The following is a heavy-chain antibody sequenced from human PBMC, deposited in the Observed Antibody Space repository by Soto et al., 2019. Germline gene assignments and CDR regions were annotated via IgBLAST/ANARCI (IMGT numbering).Heavy chain of an antibody. CDR2: ISANNDNT. J-gene: IGHJ3*02. CDR1: GYTFTTYG. Sequence: GASVKVSCKAAGYTFTTYGISWVRQAPGQGLEWMGWISANNDNTKYAQKFQGRVTMTEDTSTDTAYMELSSLRSEDTAVYYCATHRPKLEPYLDAFDIWGQGTMVTVSS. CDR3: ATHRPKLEPYLDAFDI. D-gene: IGHD1-1*01. V-gene: IGHV1-18*01.